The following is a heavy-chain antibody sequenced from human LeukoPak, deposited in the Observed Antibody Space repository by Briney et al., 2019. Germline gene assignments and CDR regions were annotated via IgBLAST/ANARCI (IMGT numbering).Heavy chain of an antibody. D-gene: IGHD3-3*01. Sequence: SVKVSCKASGGTFSSYAISWVRQAPGQGLQWMGEIIPIFGTANYAQRFQGRVTITTDESTGTAYMELSSLTSDDTAVYYCARHGGITIFGVAQPGGAFDIWGQGTVVTVSS. CDR3: ARHGGITIFGVAQPGGAFDI. CDR1: GGTFSSYA. CDR2: IIPIFGTA. J-gene: IGHJ3*02. V-gene: IGHV1-69*05.